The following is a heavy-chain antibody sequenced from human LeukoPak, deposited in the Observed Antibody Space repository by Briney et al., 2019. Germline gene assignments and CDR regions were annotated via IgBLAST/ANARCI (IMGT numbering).Heavy chain of an antibody. V-gene: IGHV4-30-4*01. CDR1: GGSISSGDYY. CDR3: ASYLYGSGSYIQH. D-gene: IGHD3-10*01. CDR2: IYYSGST. J-gene: IGHJ1*01. Sequence: PSEALSLTCTVSGGSISSGDYYWSWIRQPPGKGLEWIGYIYYSGSTYYNPSLKSRVTISVDTSKNQFSLKLSSVTAADTAVYYCASYLYGSGSYIQHWDQGTLVTVSS.